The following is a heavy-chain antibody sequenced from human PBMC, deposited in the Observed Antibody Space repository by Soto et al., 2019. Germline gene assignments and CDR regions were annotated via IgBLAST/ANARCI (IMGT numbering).Heavy chain of an antibody. CDR2: FDPEDGET. Sequence: ASVKVSCKVSGYTLTELSMHWVRQAPGKGLEWMGGFDPEDGETIYAQKFQGRVTMTEDTSTDTAYMELSSLRSEDTAVYYCATGHRRNYYDSSGYRLFDYWAQGTLVTVSS. CDR1: GYTLTELS. V-gene: IGHV1-24*01. D-gene: IGHD3-22*01. CDR3: ATGHRRNYYDSSGYRLFDY. J-gene: IGHJ4*02.